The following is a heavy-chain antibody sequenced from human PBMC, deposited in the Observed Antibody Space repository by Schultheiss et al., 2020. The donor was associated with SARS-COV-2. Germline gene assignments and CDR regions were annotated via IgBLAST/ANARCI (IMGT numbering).Heavy chain of an antibody. D-gene: IGHD5-12*01. CDR2: ISYDGSNK. CDR1: GFTFSGSA. CDR3: AKDEYSGSYAMDY. Sequence: GGSLRLSCAASGFTFSGSAMHWVRQAPGKGLEWVAVISYDGSNKYYADSVKGRFTISRDNSKNTLYLQMNSLRAEDTAVYYCAKDEYSGSYAMDYWGQGTLVTVSS. V-gene: IGHV3-30*04. J-gene: IGHJ4*02.